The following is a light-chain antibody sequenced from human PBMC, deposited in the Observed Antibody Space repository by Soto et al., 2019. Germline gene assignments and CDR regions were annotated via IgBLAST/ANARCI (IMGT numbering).Light chain of an antibody. CDR1: QSINIW. J-gene: IGKJ2*03. CDR3: QQHGGR. V-gene: IGKV1-5*01. Sequence: DMSMTQSPSTLSASVGDRVTITCRASQSINIWLAWYQQKPEKAPKLLIYDASTLANGVPSRFSGSGSGTEFTLTITSLQPDDFATYYCQQHGGRFGQGTKVEIK. CDR2: DAS.